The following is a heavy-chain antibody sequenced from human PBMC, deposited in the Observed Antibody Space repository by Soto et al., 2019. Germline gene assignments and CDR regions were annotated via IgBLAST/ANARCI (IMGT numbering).Heavy chain of an antibody. D-gene: IGHD3-9*01. CDR1: GFTFSSYA. J-gene: IGHJ4*02. V-gene: IGHV3-30-3*01. Sequence: QVQPVESGGGVVQPGRSLRLACAASGFTFSSYAKHWVRQAPGQGLERVAVISYDGSNKYYADSVKGRLTISRDNSKNTLYLQMNSLRAEDTAVYYCARGARVARYFDGFTTPGLDYWGQGTLVTVSS. CDR3: ARGARVARYFDGFTTPGLDY. CDR2: ISYDGSNK.